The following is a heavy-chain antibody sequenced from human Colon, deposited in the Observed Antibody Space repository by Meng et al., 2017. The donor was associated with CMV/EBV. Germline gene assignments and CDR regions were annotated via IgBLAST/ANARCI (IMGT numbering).Heavy chain of an antibody. CDR1: GFTFRNNW. CDR2: INGDGSSR. J-gene: IGHJ3*01. V-gene: IGHV3-74*03. D-gene: IGHD3-3*01. CDR3: VREMWSNDV. Sequence: GGSLRLSCVPSGFTFRNNWMHWVRQAPGKGLVWVSRINGDGSSREYADSVKGRLTISRDNAKDTLYLQMNSLRAEDTAVYYCVREMWSNDVWGRGTMVTVSS.